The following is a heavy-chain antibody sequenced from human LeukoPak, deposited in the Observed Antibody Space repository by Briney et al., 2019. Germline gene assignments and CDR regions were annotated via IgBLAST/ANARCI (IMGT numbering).Heavy chain of an antibody. CDR2: INPSGGST. D-gene: IGHD5-24*01. Sequence: GASVKVSCKTSGYTFTSYCIHWVRQAPGQGLEWMGIINPSGGSTSYAQKFQGRVTMTRDTSTSTVYMQLSSLRSEDTAVYYCANSRDGYIYSLPFDYWGQGTLVTVSS. CDR3: ANSRDGYIYSLPFDY. J-gene: IGHJ4*02. CDR1: GYTFTSYC. V-gene: IGHV1-46*01.